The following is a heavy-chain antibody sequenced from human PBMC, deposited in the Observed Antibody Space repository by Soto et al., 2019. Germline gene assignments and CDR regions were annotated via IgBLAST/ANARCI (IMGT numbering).Heavy chain of an antibody. D-gene: IGHD6-19*01. V-gene: IGHV3-21*01. CDR1: GFTFSSYS. CDR2: ISSSSSYI. J-gene: IGHJ6*02. CDR3: ARLGGLGDSSLDYGMDV. Sequence: LRLSCAASGFTFSSYSMNWVRQAPGKGLEWVSSISSSSSYIYYADSVKGRFTISRDNAKNSLYLQMNSLRAEDTAVYYCARLGGLGDSSLDYGMDVWGRGTTVTVSS.